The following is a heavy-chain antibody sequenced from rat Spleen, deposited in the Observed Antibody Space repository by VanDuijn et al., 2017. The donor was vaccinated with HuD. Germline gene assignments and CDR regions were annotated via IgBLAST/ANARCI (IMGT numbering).Heavy chain of an antibody. D-gene: IGHD1-4*01. Sequence: EVQLVESGGGLVQPGRSLKLSCVASGFTFSDYGMNWIRQAPGKGLEWVAYISGSSGTIYYADTVRGRFTISRDNANNTLYLQLSSLRSEDTALYYCARPPSIRVYGFFAYWGQGTLVTVSS. J-gene: IGHJ3*01. V-gene: IGHV5-34*01. CDR2: ISGSSGTI. CDR1: GFTFSDYG. CDR3: ARPPSIRVYGFFAY.